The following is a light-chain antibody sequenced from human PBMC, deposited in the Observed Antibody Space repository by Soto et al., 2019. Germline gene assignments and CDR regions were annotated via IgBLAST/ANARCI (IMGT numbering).Light chain of an antibody. J-gene: IGLJ2*01. CDR3: SSYAGSSTFVV. Sequence: QSVLTQPPSASGTPGQRVTISCSGSSSNVGSNHVHWYQQLPGTAPKLLLSDNDQRPSGVPDRFSGSKSGTSASLTISGLQAEDEADYYCSSYAGSSTFVVFGGGTKLTVL. CDR2: DND. CDR1: SSNVGSNH. V-gene: IGLV1-44*01.